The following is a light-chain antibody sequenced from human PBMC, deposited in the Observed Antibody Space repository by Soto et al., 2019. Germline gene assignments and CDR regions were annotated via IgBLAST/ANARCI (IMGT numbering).Light chain of an antibody. CDR3: SSYTSSSTLLYV. CDR2: DVS. Sequence: QSALTQPASVSGSPGQSITISCTGTSSDVGGYNYVSWYQQHPGKAPKLMIYDVSNRPSGVSNRFAGSKSGTTASLTISVLPAEDEADYYCSSYTSSSTLLYVFGTGTKLTVL. J-gene: IGLJ1*01. CDR1: SSDVGGYNY. V-gene: IGLV2-14*01.